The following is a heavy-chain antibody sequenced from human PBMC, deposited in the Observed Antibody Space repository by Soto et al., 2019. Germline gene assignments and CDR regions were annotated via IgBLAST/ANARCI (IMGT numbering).Heavy chain of an antibody. CDR1: GGSISSADYY. D-gene: IGHD3-3*01. Sequence: PSETLSLTCTVSGGSISSADYYWSWIRQPPGKGLEWIGHIYYRGNTYYNPSLTSQPTISVDTSKNQFSLKLSSVTAADTAVYYCARGGSFWSDYLGWFDPWGQGTLVTVSS. CDR2: IYYRGNT. V-gene: IGHV4-30-4*01. J-gene: IGHJ5*02. CDR3: ARGGSFWSDYLGWFDP.